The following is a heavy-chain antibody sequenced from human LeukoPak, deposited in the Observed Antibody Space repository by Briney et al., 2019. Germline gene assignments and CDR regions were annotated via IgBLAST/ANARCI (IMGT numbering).Heavy chain of an antibody. J-gene: IGHJ5*02. Sequence: SVKVSCKASGGTFSSYAISWVRQAPGQGLEWMGGIIPIFGTANYAQKFQGGVTITTDESTSTAYMELSSLRSEDTAVYYCARTHCSGGSCYSEGFDPWGQGTLVTVSS. CDR3: ARTHCSGGSCYSEGFDP. V-gene: IGHV1-69*05. D-gene: IGHD2-15*01. CDR2: IIPIFGTA. CDR1: GGTFSSYA.